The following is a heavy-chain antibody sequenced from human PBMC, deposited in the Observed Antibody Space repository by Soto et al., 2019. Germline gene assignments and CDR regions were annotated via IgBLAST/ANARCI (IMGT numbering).Heavy chain of an antibody. Sequence: QVQLVESGGGVVQPGRALRLSCAASGFTFSNYVMHWVRQAPGKGLEWVAVISFDGSNKYHVDSVKGRFTVSRDNPENTVYLEKNILRTEDTAMYYCAKASSQQWLVHDWYFDLWGRGTLVTVSS. CDR2: ISFDGSNK. CDR1: GFTFSNYV. CDR3: AKASSQQWLVHDWYFDL. V-gene: IGHV3-30*18. J-gene: IGHJ2*01. D-gene: IGHD6-19*01.